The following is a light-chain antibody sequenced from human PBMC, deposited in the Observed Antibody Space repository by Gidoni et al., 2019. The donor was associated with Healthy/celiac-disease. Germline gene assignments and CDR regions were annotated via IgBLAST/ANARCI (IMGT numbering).Light chain of an antibody. CDR3: SSYAGSNKEV. Sequence: QSALTQPPSASGSPGQSVTISCTGTSSYVGGYHYVSWYQQHPGKAPKLMIYEVSKRPSGVPDRFSGSKSGNTASLTVSGLQAEDEADYYCSSYAGSNKEVFGGGTKLTVL. CDR2: EVS. CDR1: SSYVGGYHY. V-gene: IGLV2-8*01. J-gene: IGLJ2*01.